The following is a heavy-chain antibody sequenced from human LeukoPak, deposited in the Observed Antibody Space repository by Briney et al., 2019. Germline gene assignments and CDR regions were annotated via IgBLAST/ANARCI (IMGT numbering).Heavy chain of an antibody. Sequence: ASVKVSCKASGYTFTSYDINWVRQATGQGLEWMGWMNPNSGNTGYAQKFQGSVTMTRNTSISTAYMELSSLRSEDTAVYYCARAVTVRRYFDWLLPYYYYYMDVWGKGTTVTVSS. CDR2: MNPNSGNT. CDR1: GYTFTSYD. J-gene: IGHJ6*03. D-gene: IGHD3-9*01. V-gene: IGHV1-8*01. CDR3: ARAVTVRRYFDWLLPYYYYYMDV.